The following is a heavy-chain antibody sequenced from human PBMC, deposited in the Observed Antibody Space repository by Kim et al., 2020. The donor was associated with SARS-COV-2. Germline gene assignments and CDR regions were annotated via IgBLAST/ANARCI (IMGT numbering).Heavy chain of an antibody. D-gene: IGHD3-3*01. Sequence: VKGRFTISRDNSKNSLYLQMNSLRTEDTALYYCAKEGYYDFWSGYPLVDYWGQGTLVTVSS. J-gene: IGHJ4*02. CDR3: AKEGYYDFWSGYPLVDY. V-gene: IGHV3-43*01.